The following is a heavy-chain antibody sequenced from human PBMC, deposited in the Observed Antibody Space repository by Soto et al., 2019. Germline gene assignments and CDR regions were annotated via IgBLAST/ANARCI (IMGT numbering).Heavy chain of an antibody. Sequence: HPGGSLRLPCALSGFTFSTYCMHWVRQAPETGLVWVARICRDGSGTDYADSVKGRFTISRDDVNNSLYLQMNSLRVDDTSIYYCVRGSIPCRGMDYWGRGPLATVSS. J-gene: IGHJ4*02. CDR2: ICRDGSGT. V-gene: IGHV3-74*01. D-gene: IGHD3-3*02. CDR1: GFTFSTYC. CDR3: VRGSIPCRGMDY.